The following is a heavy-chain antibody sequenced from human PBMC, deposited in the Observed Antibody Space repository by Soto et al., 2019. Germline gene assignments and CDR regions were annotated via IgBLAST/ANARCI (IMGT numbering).Heavy chain of an antibody. D-gene: IGHD3-22*01. CDR3: ARDNGVDYYDSSGYYY. CDR2: IIPILGIA. CDR1: GCTFSSYT. Sequence: SVKVSCKASGCTFSSYTISWVRQAPGQGLEWMGRIIPILGIANYAQKFQGRVTITADKSTSTAYMELSSLRSEDTAVYYCARDNGVDYYDSSGYYYWGQGTLVTVSS. J-gene: IGHJ4*02. V-gene: IGHV1-69*04.